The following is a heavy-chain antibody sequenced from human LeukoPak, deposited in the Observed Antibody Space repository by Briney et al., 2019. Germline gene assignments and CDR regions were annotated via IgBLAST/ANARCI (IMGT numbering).Heavy chain of an antibody. CDR3: ASSTGAYSYDYNWFDP. CDR1: GFTFSSYA. D-gene: IGHD5-18*01. V-gene: IGHV3-23*01. CDR2: ISGSGGST. Sequence: GGSLRLSCAASGFTFSSYAMSWVRQAPGKGLEWVSAISGSGGSTYYADSVKGRFTISRDNAKNSLYLQMNSLRAEDTAVYYCASSTGAYSYDYNWFDPWGQGTLVTVSS. J-gene: IGHJ5*02.